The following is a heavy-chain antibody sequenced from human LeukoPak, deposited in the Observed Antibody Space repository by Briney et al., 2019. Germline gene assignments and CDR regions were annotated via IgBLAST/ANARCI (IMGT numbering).Heavy chain of an antibody. D-gene: IGHD3-16*02. J-gene: IGHJ4*02. CDR3: AREGPGYDYVWGSYRYPDY. CDR1: GYTFTSYD. CDR2: INPNSGGT. Sequence: GASVKVSCKASGYTFTSYDINWVRQAPGQGLEWMGWINPNSGGTNYAQKFQGRVTMTRDTSISTAYMELSRLRSDDTAVYYCAREGPGYDYVWGSYRYPDYWGQGTLVTVSS. V-gene: IGHV1-2*02.